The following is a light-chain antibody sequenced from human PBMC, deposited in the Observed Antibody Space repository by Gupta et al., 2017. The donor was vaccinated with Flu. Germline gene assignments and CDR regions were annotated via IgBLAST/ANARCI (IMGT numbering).Light chain of an antibody. CDR1: PIIRTC. CDR2: DAS. J-gene: IGKJ2*01. Sequence: SPIIRTCLNWYPQKPGKAPYLAISDASSLASGFPSSFSGSGSWTNFTLTIRSLQPEDFADYYCQHSYSMPYTFAQG. CDR3: QHSYSMPYT. V-gene: IGKV1-39*01.